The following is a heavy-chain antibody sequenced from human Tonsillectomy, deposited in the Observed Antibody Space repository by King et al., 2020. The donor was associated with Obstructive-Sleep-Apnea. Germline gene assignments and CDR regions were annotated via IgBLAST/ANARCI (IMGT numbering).Heavy chain of an antibody. CDR2: ISYSGST. D-gene: IGHD3-10*01. CDR3: ARAVVLLFFGEDNWFDP. J-gene: IGHJ5*02. CDR1: GGSISGSS. V-gene: IGHV4-59*01. Sequence: LQLQESGPGLVKPSETLSLTCTVSGGSISGSSWSWIRQPPGKGLEWIGYISYSGSTNYNPSLKSRVTISLDTSKNQFSLKLSSVTAADTAVYYCARAVVLLFFGEDNWFDPWGQGTLVTVSS.